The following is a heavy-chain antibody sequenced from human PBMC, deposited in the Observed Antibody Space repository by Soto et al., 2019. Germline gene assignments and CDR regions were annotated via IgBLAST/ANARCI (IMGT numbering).Heavy chain of an antibody. D-gene: IGHD6-6*01. CDR1: GFTFSSYA. V-gene: IGHV3-23*01. CDR3: AKGQVAARLGYWYLDL. CDR2: ISGSGGST. J-gene: IGHJ2*01. Sequence: GGSLRICCAASGFTFSSYAMSWVLQAPGKGLEWVSAISGSGGSTYYADSVKGRFTISRDNSKNTLYLQMNSLRAEDTAVYYCAKGQVAARLGYWYLDLWGRGTLVTVSS.